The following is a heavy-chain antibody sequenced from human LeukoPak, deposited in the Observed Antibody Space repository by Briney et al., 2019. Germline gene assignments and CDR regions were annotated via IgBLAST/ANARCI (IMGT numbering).Heavy chain of an antibody. J-gene: IGHJ5*02. CDR3: ARDPSPFYSGSYLGFDP. CDR2: IYYSENT. V-gene: IGHV4-59*01. Sequence: SETLSLTCTVSGGSISSYYWSWIRQPPGKGLEWIGYIYYSENTNYNPSLKSRVTISVDTSKNQFSLKLSSVTAADTAVYYCARDPSPFYSGSYLGFDPWGQGTLVTVSS. CDR1: GGSISSYY. D-gene: IGHD1-26*01.